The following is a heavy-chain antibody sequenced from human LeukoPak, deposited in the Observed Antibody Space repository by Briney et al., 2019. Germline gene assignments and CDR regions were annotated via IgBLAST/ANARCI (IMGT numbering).Heavy chain of an antibody. V-gene: IGHV3-23*01. Sequence: GGSLRLSCAASGFIFSIYGMSWVRQAPGKGLEWVSGISSSGGSTYYAESVKGRFTISRDNSKNTLYLQMNSLRAEDTAVYYCARDLAWGAFDYWGQGTLVTVSS. CDR2: ISSSGGST. CDR3: ARDLAWGAFDY. D-gene: IGHD7-27*01. CDR1: GFIFSIYG. J-gene: IGHJ4*02.